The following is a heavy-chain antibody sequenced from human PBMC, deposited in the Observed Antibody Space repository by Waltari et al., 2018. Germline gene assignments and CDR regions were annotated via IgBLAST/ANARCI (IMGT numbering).Heavy chain of an antibody. Sequence: EVQLVESGGGLLQPGGSFRLPCEASGLPFRSYSMSCVRQAPGRVLGWVSSISGSDGRTNYADSAKGRFTISRDNVKNTLFLQMNSLRADDAAVYYCAKDLGGFSGSHWYFDLWGRGTLVTVSS. CDR2: ISGSDGRT. D-gene: IGHD5-12*01. CDR1: GLPFRSYS. J-gene: IGHJ2*01. V-gene: IGHV3-23*04. CDR3: AKDLGGFSGSHWYFDL.